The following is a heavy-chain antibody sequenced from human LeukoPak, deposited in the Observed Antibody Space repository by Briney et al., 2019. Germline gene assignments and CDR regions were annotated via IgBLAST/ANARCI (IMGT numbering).Heavy chain of an antibody. CDR3: ARDQGYYYGGHDAFDI. V-gene: IGHV3-48*03. CDR1: VFTFTSYE. Sequence: PGGSLRLSCAASVFTFTSYEMNWVRQAPGKGLEWVSYISRSGTTIYYADSVKGRFTISRDNAKNSLFLQMNSLRAEDTAVSYCARDQGYYYGGHDAFDIWGQGTMVTVSS. CDR2: ISRSGTTI. J-gene: IGHJ3*02. D-gene: IGHD3-10*01.